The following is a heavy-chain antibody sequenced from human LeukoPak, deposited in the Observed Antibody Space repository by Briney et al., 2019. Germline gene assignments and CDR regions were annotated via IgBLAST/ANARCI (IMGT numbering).Heavy chain of an antibody. J-gene: IGHJ4*02. CDR1: GFTFSSYS. D-gene: IGHD3-22*01. Sequence: GGSLRLSCAASGFTFSSYSMNWVRQAPGKGLEWVSYISSGSRTIYYADSVKGRFTISRDNAKNSLYLQMNSLRAEDTAVYYCARETYSYDSSGYYYPSGFDYWGQGTLVTVSS. CDR3: ARETYSYDSSGYYYPSGFDY. V-gene: IGHV3-48*01. CDR2: ISSGSRTI.